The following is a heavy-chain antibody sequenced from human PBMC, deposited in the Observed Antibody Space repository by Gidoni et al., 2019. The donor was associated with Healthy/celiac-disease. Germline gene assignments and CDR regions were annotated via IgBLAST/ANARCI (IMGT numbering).Heavy chain of an antibody. CDR3: ARARGPYNWNDFDY. V-gene: IGHV1-69*01. CDR2: IIPIFGTA. J-gene: IGHJ4*02. CDR1: GGTLSSYA. Sequence: QVQLVQSGAEVKKPGSSVKVSCQASGGTLSSYAISWVRQAPGQGLEWMGGIIPIFGTANYAQKFQGRVTITADESTSTAYMELSSLRSEDTAVYYCARARGPYNWNDFDYWGQGTLVTVSS. D-gene: IGHD1-20*01.